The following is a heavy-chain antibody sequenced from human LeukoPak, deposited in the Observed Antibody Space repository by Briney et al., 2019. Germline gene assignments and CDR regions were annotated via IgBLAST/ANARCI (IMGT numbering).Heavy chain of an antibody. CDR3: ARQTYDSSGSPYFDY. J-gene: IGHJ4*02. D-gene: IGHD3-22*01. CDR2: IYYSGST. Sequence: MTSETLSLTCTVSGGSISSSSYYWGWIRQPPGKGLEWIGSIYYSGSTYYNPSLKSRVTISVDTSKNQFSLKLSSVTAADTAVYYCARQTYDSSGSPYFDYWGQGTLVTVSS. CDR1: GGSISSSSYY. V-gene: IGHV4-39*01.